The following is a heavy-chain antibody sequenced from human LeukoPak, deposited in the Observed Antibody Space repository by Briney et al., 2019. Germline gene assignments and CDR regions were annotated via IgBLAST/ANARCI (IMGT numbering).Heavy chain of an antibody. CDR2: INHSGST. CDR1: GGSFSGYY. CDR3: ARGYYGSGSYLDY. D-gene: IGHD3-10*01. V-gene: IGHV4-34*01. J-gene: IGHJ4*02. Sequence: PSETLSLTCAVYGGSFSGYYWSWIRQPPGKGLEWIGEINHSGSTNYNPSLKSRVTISVDTSKNQFSLKLSSVTAADTAVYYCARGYYGSGSYLDYWGQGTLVTASS.